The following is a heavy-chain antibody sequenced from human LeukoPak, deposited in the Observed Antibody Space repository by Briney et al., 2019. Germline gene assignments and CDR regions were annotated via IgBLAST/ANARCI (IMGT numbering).Heavy chain of an antibody. J-gene: IGHJ6*04. CDR1: GFTFSSYA. CDR2: ISYDGSNK. CDR3: ARFGPPMVVPAAIPYYYYYGMDV. D-gene: IGHD2-2*01. V-gene: IGHV3-30-3*01. Sequence: GGSLRLSCAASGFTFSSYAMHWVRQAPDKGLEWVAVISYDGSNKYYADSVKGRFTISRDNSKNTLYLQMNSLRAEDTAVYYCARFGPPMVVPAAIPYYYYYGMDVWGKGTTVTVSS.